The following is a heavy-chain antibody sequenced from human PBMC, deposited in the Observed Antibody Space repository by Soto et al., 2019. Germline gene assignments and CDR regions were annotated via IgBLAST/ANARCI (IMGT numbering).Heavy chain of an antibody. CDR3: ARRADNKLTTSFRYYYYYMDV. Sequence: GESLKISCKGSGYSFTSYWIGWVRQMPGKGLEWMGIIYPGDSDTRYSPSFQGQVTISADKSISTAYLQWSSLKASDTAMYYCARRADNKLTTSFRYYYYYMDVWGKGTTVTVSS. D-gene: IGHD4-17*01. CDR1: GYSFTSYW. V-gene: IGHV5-51*01. J-gene: IGHJ6*03. CDR2: IYPGDSDT.